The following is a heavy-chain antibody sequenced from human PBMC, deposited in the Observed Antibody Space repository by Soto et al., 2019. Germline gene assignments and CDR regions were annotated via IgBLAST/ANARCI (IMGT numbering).Heavy chain of an antibody. CDR3: VHTSLYQGDF. CDR2: IYWDDDK. V-gene: IGHV2-5*02. Sequence: QITLKESGPTLVKPTQTLTLTCTVSGFSLTTDGVGVGWIRQPPGKTLEWLALIYWDDDKVYRPSLASRLTIPQDPSENQVGLTMNNLDPVDTATYYCVHTSLYQGDFWGRGTLVTVSS. CDR1: GFSLTTDGVG. D-gene: IGHD2-2*01. J-gene: IGHJ4*02.